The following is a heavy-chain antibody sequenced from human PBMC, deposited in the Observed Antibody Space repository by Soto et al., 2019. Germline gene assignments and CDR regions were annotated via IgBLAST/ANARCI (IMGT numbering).Heavy chain of an antibody. D-gene: IGHD6-19*01. J-gene: IGHJ4*02. Sequence: SQTLSLTCAISGDSVSSNSAAWNWIRESPSRGLEWLGRTSFRSKWYNDYAVSVKSRITINPDTSKNQFSLQLSSVTPEDTAVYYCARDDSASRWYFASWGQGTLVTVSS. V-gene: IGHV6-1*01. CDR3: ARDDSASRWYFAS. CDR1: GDSVSSNSAA. CDR2: TSFRSKWYN.